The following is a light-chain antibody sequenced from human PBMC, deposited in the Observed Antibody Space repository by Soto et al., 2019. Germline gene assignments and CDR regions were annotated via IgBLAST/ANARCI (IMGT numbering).Light chain of an antibody. CDR2: EVN. Sequence: QSALTQPPSVSGSPGQSVAISCTGTNTDVDAYNRVSWYQQTPDKAPKLIIYEVNSRPSGVPDRFSGSRSGNTASLTISGLQAEDEADYYCQSYDSSLSAYVFGAGTKLTVL. V-gene: IGLV2-18*02. J-gene: IGLJ1*01. CDR1: NTDVDAYNR. CDR3: QSYDSSLSAYV.